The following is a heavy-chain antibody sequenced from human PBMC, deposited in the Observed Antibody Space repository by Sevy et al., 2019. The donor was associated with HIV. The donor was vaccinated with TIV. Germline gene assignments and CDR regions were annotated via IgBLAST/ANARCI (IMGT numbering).Heavy chain of an antibody. Sequence: SQTLSLTCAISGDSVSSNSAAWNWIRQSPSRGLEWLGRTYYRSRWYNDYAVSVKSRITINPDTSKNQFSQQLNSVTPEDTAVYYCVRDNIVIVPAAKRFAWFDPWGQGTLVTVSS. V-gene: IGHV6-1*01. CDR1: GDSVSSNSAA. CDR2: TYYRSRWYN. CDR3: VRDNIVIVPAAKRFAWFDP. J-gene: IGHJ5*02. D-gene: IGHD2-2*01.